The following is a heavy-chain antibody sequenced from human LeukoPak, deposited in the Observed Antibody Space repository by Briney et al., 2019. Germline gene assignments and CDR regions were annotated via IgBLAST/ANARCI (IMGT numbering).Heavy chain of an antibody. CDR2: ISYDGSNK. J-gene: IGHJ4*02. CDR1: GFTFSSYG. D-gene: IGHD3-16*01. V-gene: IGHV3-30*03. Sequence: GGSLRLSCAASGFTFSSYGMHWVRQAPGKGLEWVAVISYDGSNKYYADSVKGRFTISRDNSKNTLYLQMNSLRAEDTAVYYCARDGEDYGTLSYWGQGTLVTVSS. CDR3: ARDGEDYGTLSY.